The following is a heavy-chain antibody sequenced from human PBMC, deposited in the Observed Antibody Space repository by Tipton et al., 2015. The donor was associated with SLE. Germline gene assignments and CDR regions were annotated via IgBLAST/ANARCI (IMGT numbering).Heavy chain of an antibody. CDR2: ISYDGSNK. CDR3: ARVTGDHGY. J-gene: IGHJ4*02. CDR1: GFTFSSYA. D-gene: IGHD7-27*01. Sequence: SLRLSCAASGFTFSSYAMHWVRQAPGKGLEWVAVISYDGSNKYYADSVKGRFTISRDNSKNTLYLQMNSLRAEDTAVYYCARVTGDHGYWGQGTLVTVSS. V-gene: IGHV3-30-3*01.